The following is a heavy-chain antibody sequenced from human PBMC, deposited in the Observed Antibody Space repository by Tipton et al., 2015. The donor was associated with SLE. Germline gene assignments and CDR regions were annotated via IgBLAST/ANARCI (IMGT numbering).Heavy chain of an antibody. V-gene: IGHV3-48*03. CDR1: GFTFNTYE. D-gene: IGHD1/OR15-1a*01. CDR3: ARERQGTVKGADAFDI. J-gene: IGHJ3*02. Sequence: SLRLSCAASGFTFNTYEVNWVRQAPGKGLEWVSYISSSGNTIYYADSVKGRFTVSRDNAKNSLNLQMDSLRAEDTAIYYCARERQGTVKGADAFDIWGQGTMVTVSS. CDR2: ISSSGNTI.